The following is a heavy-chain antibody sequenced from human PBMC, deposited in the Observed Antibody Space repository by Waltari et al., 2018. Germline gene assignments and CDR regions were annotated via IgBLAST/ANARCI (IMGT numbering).Heavy chain of an antibody. CDR1: GYTSGDRA. J-gene: IGHJ6*02. CDR2: IVPNGERT. V-gene: IGHV3-9*02. CDR3: VKDLLAGGADV. Sequence: EVQLVESGGGLVQPGRSLRLSCAAPGYTSGDRARHWVRQGPGKCVARVAGIVPNGERTGYADSVKGRFTISRDNAKNSLFMQMNSLRAEDTALYYCVKDLLAGGADVWGQGTTVTVSS. D-gene: IGHD1-26*01.